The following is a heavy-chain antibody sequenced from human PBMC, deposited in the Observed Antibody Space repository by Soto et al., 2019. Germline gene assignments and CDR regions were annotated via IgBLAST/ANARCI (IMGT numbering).Heavy chain of an antibody. J-gene: IGHJ6*02. D-gene: IGHD3-10*01. CDR2: IDHTGST. CDR3: ARGLRASFGVRLSYYYYGMDV. V-gene: IGHV4-34*01. Sequence: SETLSLTCAVYGGSFGDYYWSWIRQSPGKGLESIGEIDHTGSTNHNPSLKSRVTISVDTSKSHFSLRLSSVTAADTAVYYCARGLRASFGVRLSYYYYGMDVWGQGTTVTVSS. CDR1: GGSFGDYY.